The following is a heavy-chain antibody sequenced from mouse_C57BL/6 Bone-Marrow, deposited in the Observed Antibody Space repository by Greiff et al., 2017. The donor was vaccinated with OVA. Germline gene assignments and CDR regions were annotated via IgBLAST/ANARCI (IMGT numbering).Heavy chain of an antibody. Sequence: VQLQQSVAELVRPGASVKLSCTASGFNIKNTYMHWVKQRPEQGLEWIGRIDPANDNTKYAPKFQGKATMTADTSSNTAYLQLSSLSSEDTAVYCSARVNFGSSFYAMDYWGQGTSVTVSS. CDR2: IDPANDNT. D-gene: IGHD1-1*01. J-gene: IGHJ4*01. CDR3: ARVNFGSSFYAMDY. CDR1: GFNIKNTY. V-gene: IGHV14-3*01.